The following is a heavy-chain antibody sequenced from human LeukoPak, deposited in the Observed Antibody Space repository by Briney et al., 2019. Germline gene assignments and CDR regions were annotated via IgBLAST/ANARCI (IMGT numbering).Heavy chain of an antibody. J-gene: IGHJ4*02. V-gene: IGHV4-59*01. D-gene: IGHD6-19*01. Sequence: PSETLSLTCTVSGGSISSYYWSWIRQPPGKGLEWIGYIYYSGSTNYNPSLKSRVTISVDTSKNQFSLKLSSVTAADTAVYYCARVTYSSGWYSWGQGTLVTVSS. CDR1: GGSISSYY. CDR3: ARVTYSSGWYS. CDR2: IYYSGST.